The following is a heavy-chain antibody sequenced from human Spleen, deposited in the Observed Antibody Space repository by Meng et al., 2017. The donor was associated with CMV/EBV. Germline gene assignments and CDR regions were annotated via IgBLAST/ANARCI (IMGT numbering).Heavy chain of an antibody. CDR1: GFTFSNYA. CDR2: ISYDGSNK. Sequence: GESLKISCVASGFTFSNYAMHWVRQAPGKGLEWVAVISYDGSNKYYADSVKGRFTISRDNSKNTLYLQMNSLRAEDTAVYYCAREWSIAARSFDYWGQGTLVTVSS. D-gene: IGHD6-6*01. CDR3: AREWSIAARSFDY. J-gene: IGHJ4*02. V-gene: IGHV3-30*04.